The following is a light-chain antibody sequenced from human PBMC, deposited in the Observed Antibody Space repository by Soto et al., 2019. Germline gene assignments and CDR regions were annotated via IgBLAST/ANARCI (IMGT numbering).Light chain of an antibody. Sequence: QSVLTQHASVSGSPGQSITISCTGTNSDIGFYNYVSWYQQHPGEAPKLIIYEVAKRPSGVSSRFSGSKSGNTASLTISGLQAEDEADYHCSSYTSSSPLYVFGTGTKVTVL. CDR1: NSDIGFYNY. CDR3: SSYTSSSPLYV. V-gene: IGLV2-14*01. J-gene: IGLJ1*01. CDR2: EVA.